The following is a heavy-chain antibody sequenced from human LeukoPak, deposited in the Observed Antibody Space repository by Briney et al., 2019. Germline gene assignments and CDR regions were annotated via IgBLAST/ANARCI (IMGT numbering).Heavy chain of an antibody. Sequence: GGSLRLSCTASGLTISTYGMHWVRQAPGKGLEWVAFIRYDGSNKYYADSVKGRFTISRDNAKNSLYLQMNSLRAEDTAVYYCARVRLQPRTLLDDAFDIWGQGTMVTVSS. D-gene: IGHD1-14*01. CDR1: GLTISTYG. CDR2: IRYDGSNK. J-gene: IGHJ3*02. V-gene: IGHV3-30*02. CDR3: ARVRLQPRTLLDDAFDI.